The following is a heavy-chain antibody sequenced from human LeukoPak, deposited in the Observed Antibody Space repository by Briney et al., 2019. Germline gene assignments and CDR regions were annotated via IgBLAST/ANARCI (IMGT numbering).Heavy chain of an antibody. CDR3: ARDGLDYYDSSGCNVDY. CDR1: GYTFTGYY. Sequence: ASVKVSCKASGYTFTGYYMHWVRQAPGQGLEWMGRINPNSGGTNYAQKFQGRVTMTRDTSISTAYMELSRLRSDDTAVYYCARDGLDYYDSSGCNVDYWGQGTLVTVSS. V-gene: IGHV1-2*06. CDR2: INPNSGGT. D-gene: IGHD3-22*01. J-gene: IGHJ4*02.